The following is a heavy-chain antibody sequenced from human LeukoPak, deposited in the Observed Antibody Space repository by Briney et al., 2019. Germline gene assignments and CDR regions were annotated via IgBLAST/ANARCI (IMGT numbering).Heavy chain of an antibody. CDR2: ISAYNGNT. Sequence: GASVKVSCKASGYTFTSYGISWVRQAPGQGLEWMGWISAYNGNTNYAQKLQGRVTMTTDTSTSTAYMELRSLRSDDTAVYYCAKEDYYDSTGYYPFDYWGQGTLVTVSS. CDR3: AKEDYYDSTGYYPFDY. CDR1: GYTFTSYG. D-gene: IGHD3-22*01. J-gene: IGHJ4*02. V-gene: IGHV1-18*01.